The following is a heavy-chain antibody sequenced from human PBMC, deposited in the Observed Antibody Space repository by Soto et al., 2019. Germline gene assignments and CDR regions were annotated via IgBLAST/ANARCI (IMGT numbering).Heavy chain of an antibody. Sequence: EVQMVESGGGLVRPGGSLRLSCAASGFTFSYYWMHWDRQAPGRGLVWVSRIHSDGSSTTHAHFVKRRFIISRDIARNTVDLQMNRVRVEDKAVYYCARGDRGACVLWGQGTVVTVSS. CDR3: ARGDRGACVL. D-gene: IGHD1-26*01. CDR1: GFTFSYYW. J-gene: IGHJ3*01. CDR2: IHSDGSST. V-gene: IGHV3-74*01.